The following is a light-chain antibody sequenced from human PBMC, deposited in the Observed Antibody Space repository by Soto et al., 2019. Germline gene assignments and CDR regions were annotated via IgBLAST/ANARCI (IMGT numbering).Light chain of an antibody. V-gene: IGKV3-15*01. CDR1: QSVSRN. Sequence: EIVTTQSPATLSVSPGERATLSCRASQSVSRNVAWYQQKPGQAPRLLIHDASTRATGISVRFSGSGSGTEFTLPISSLQSEDFAVYYCQQYNNWLWTFGQGTKVEIK. CDR2: DAS. CDR3: QQYNNWLWT. J-gene: IGKJ1*01.